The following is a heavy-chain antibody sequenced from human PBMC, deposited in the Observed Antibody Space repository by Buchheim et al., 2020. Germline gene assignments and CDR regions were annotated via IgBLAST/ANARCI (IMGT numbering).Heavy chain of an antibody. CDR2: IKQDGSEK. V-gene: IGHV3-7*01. CDR3: ARDYGDHDYGDYVSSYYYYGMDV. D-gene: IGHD4-17*01. Sequence: EVQLVESGGGLVQPGGSLRLSCAASGFTFSSYWMSWVRQAPGKGLEWVANIKQDGSEKYYVDSVKGRFTISRDNAKNSLYLQMNSLRAEDTAVYYCARDYGDHDYGDYVSSYYYYGMDVWGQGTT. J-gene: IGHJ6*02. CDR1: GFTFSSYW.